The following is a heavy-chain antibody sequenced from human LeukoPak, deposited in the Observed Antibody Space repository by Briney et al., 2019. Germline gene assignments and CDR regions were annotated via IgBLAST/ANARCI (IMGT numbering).Heavy chain of an antibody. D-gene: IGHD3-9*01. CDR1: GFTFTTCA. V-gene: IGHV3-23*01. J-gene: IGHJ4*02. Sequence: PGGSLRLSCAASGFTFTTCAMGWVRLAPGRGLEWVSTHSPTDGRTYYADSVRGRFTISRDNSKNTLYLQMTSLRAEDTALYYCAKDSDISGSVYDYWGQGTPVTVSS. CDR2: HSPTDGRT. CDR3: AKDSDISGSVYDY.